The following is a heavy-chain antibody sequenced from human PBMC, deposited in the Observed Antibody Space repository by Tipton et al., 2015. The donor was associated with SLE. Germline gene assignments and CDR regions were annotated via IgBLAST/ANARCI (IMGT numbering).Heavy chain of an antibody. CDR1: GLVFNNYD. CDR2: ISRSSSYI. J-gene: IGHJ4*02. D-gene: IGHD3-16*02. CDR3: AKDPLVASYDYVWGSYRRGIDY. Sequence: SLRLSCEASGLVFNNYDMSWVRQAPGKGLEWVSSISRSSSYIYYADSVKGRFTISRDNSKNTLYLQMNSLRAEDTAVYYCAKDPLVASYDYVWGSYRRGIDYWGQGTVVIVSS. V-gene: IGHV3-23*01.